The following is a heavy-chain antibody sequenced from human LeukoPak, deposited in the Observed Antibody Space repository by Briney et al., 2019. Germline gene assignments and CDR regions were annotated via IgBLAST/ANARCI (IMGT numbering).Heavy chain of an antibody. CDR2: IIPIFGTA. CDR3: ARVGHSSSWFDY. V-gene: IGHV1-69*06. D-gene: IGHD6-13*01. J-gene: IGHJ4*02. CDR1: GGTFSSYA. Sequence: ASVKVSCKASGGTFSSYAISWVRQAPGQGLEWMGGIIPIFGTANYAQKFQSRVTITADKSTSTAYMELSSLRSEDTAVYYCARVGHSSSWFDYWGQGTLVTVSS.